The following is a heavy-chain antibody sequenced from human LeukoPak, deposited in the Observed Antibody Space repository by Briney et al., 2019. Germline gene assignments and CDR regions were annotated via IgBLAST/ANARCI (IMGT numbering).Heavy chain of an antibody. V-gene: IGHV4-61*02. D-gene: IGHD6-13*01. Sequence: SQTLSLTCTVSGRSISSGSYYWSWIRQPAGKGLEWIGRIYTSGSTNYNPSLKRRVTIAVDTSKNQFSLKLSSVTAADTAVYYCASRSIAAAGWYYFDYWGQGTLVTVSS. CDR1: GRSISSGSYY. J-gene: IGHJ4*02. CDR2: IYTSGST. CDR3: ASRSIAAAGWYYFDY.